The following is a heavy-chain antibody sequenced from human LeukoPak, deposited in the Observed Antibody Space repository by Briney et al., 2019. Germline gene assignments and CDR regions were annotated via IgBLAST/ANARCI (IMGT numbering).Heavy chain of an antibody. CDR2: IRSKANSYAT. CDR1: GFTFSGSA. J-gene: IGHJ6*03. Sequence: PGGSLRLSCAASGFTFSGSAMHWVRQASGKGLEWVGRIRSKANSYATAYAASVKGRFTISRDDSKNTAYLQMNSLKTEDTAVYYCTRLGPDLQDTAMDMRASYYYYYMDVWGKGTTVTVSS. CDR3: TRLGPDLQDTAMDMRASYYYYYMDV. D-gene: IGHD5-18*01. V-gene: IGHV3-73*01.